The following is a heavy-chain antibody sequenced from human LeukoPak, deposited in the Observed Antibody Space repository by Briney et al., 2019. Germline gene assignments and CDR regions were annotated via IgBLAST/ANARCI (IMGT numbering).Heavy chain of an antibody. D-gene: IGHD5-18*01. J-gene: IGHJ6*02. CDR1: GYTFTSYG. V-gene: IGHV1-18*01. CDR3: ARDVPNRLIQYHYYYGMDV. CDR2: ISAYNGNT. Sequence: ASVKVSCKASGYTFTSYGISWVRQAPGQGLEWVGWISAYNGNTNYAQKLQGRVTMTTDTSTSTAYMELRSLRSDDTAVYYCARDVPNRLIQYHYYYGMDVWGQGTTVTVSS.